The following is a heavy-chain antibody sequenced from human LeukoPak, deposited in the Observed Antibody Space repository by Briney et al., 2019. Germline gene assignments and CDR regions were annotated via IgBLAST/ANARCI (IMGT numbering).Heavy chain of an antibody. J-gene: IGHJ4*02. CDR2: ISAGGGTT. V-gene: IGHV3-23*01. CDR3: ARISFGDLGGYYFDY. D-gene: IGHD3-10*01. Sequence: GGSLRLSCVASGFTFTDYALAWVRQAPGKGLERVSRISAGGGTTYYADSVKDRFTISRENSKNTVYLQMSSLRAEDTARYYCARISFGDLGGYYFDYWGQGNLVTVSS. CDR1: GFTFTDYA.